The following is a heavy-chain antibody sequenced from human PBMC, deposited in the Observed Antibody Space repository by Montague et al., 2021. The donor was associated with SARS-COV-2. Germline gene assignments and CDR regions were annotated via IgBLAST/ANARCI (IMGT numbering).Heavy chain of an antibody. D-gene: IGHD2-2*01. CDR2: IVVGSGNT. V-gene: IGHV1-58*01. CDR1: GFPFTSSA. CDR3: AAPYCSSTSCHDAFDI. J-gene: IGHJ3*02. Sequence: SGKVSFNASGFPFTSSAVQWVRQARGQRLEWIGWIVVGSGNTNYAQKFQERVTITRDMSTSTAYMELSSLRSEDTAVYYCAAPYCSSTSCHDAFDIWGQGTMVTVSS.